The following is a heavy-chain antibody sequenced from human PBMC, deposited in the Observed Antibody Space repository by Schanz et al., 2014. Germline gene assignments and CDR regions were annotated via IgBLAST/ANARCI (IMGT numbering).Heavy chain of an antibody. CDR2: IQQDGSNK. CDR1: GFTFSTYC. Sequence: EVQLVESGGGLVQPGGSLRLSCAASGFTFSTYCMSWVRQAPGKGLEWVPNIQQDGSNKNYVDSVKGRFTISRDNAKNSVFLQMNSLRAEDTAMYYCARGDTVVTLRPFDIWGQGTMVTVSS. D-gene: IGHD2-21*02. V-gene: IGHV3-7*03. J-gene: IGHJ3*02. CDR3: ARGDTVVTLRPFDI.